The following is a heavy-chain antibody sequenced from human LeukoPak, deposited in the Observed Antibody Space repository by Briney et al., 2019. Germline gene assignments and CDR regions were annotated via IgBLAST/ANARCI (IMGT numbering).Heavy chain of an antibody. D-gene: IGHD3-3*01. J-gene: IGHJ5*02. V-gene: IGHV1-2*06. CDR2: INPNSGGT. Sequence: GASVKVSCKASGYTLTGYYMHLVRQAPGQGLEWMGRINPNSGGTNYAQKFQGRVTMTRDTSISTAYMELSRLRSDDTAVYYCARDLLGILEWSYGFDPWGQGTLVTVSS. CDR1: GYTLTGYY. CDR3: ARDLLGILEWSYGFDP.